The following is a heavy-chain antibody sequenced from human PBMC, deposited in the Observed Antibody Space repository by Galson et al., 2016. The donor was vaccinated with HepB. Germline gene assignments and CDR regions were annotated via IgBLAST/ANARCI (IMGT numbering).Heavy chain of an antibody. V-gene: IGHV1-69*06. CDR3: ARAGNDSSLLRYLDWYDY. CDR2: IIPLFGTV. CDR1: GGTFTSFA. D-gene: IGHD3-9*01. J-gene: IGHJ4*02. Sequence: SVKVSCKASGGTFTSFAITWARQTPGQGLEWMGGIIPLFGTVNYAQRFQGRVTIAADKSTGTAYMELSSLRSEDTAVYYCARAGNDSSLLRYLDWYDYWGQGTLVTVSS.